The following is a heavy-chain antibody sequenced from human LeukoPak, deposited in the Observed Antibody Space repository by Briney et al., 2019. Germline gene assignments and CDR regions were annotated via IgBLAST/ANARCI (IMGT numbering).Heavy chain of an antibody. D-gene: IGHD5-18*01. V-gene: IGHV4-30-2*05. Sequence: PSETLSLTCAVSGGSISSGGYSWSWIRQPPGKGLEWIGYIYHSGSTYYNPSLKSRVTISVDTSKNQFSLKLSSVTAADTAVYYCARAPDTAGSNAFDIWGQGTMVTVSS. CDR1: GGSISSGGYS. CDR3: ARAPDTAGSNAFDI. J-gene: IGHJ3*02. CDR2: IYHSGST.